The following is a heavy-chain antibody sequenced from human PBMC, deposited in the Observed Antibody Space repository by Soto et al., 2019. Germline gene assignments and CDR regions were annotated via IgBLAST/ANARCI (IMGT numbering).Heavy chain of an antibody. CDR1: GFSVDKKY. Sequence: EVRLVESGGGLIQPGGSLRLSCVVSGFSVDKKYMTWVRQAPGKGLEWVSVIYSSGSTYYADSVKGRFTISRDNSKNTLYLLMNSLRAEDTAVYYCARERDTSGYILAYWVQGTLVTVSS. CDR3: ARERDTSGYILAY. D-gene: IGHD3-22*01. V-gene: IGHV3-53*01. J-gene: IGHJ4*02. CDR2: IYSSGST.